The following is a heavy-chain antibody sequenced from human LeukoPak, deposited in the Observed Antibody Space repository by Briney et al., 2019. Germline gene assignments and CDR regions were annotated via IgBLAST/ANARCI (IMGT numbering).Heavy chain of an antibody. CDR2: INYSGST. CDR3: ARGRSRYCSSTSCLRGMDV. D-gene: IGHD2-2*01. J-gene: IGHJ6*02. Sequence: SETLSLTCAVYGGSFSGYYWSWIRQPPGKGLEWIGEINYSGSTNYNPSLKSRVTISVDTSKNQFSLKLSSVTVADTAVYYCARGRSRYCSSTSCLRGMDVWGQGTTVTVSS. CDR1: GGSFSGYY. V-gene: IGHV4-34*01.